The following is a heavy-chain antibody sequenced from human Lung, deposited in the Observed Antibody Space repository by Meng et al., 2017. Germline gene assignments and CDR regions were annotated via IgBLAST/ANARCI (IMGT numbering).Heavy chain of an antibody. CDR2: LNHSGST. CDR1: GGSFSDYY. D-gene: IGHD4-11*01. J-gene: IGHJ4*02. V-gene: IGHV4-34*01. CDR3: ARGPTTMAHDFDY. Sequence: QVLLQEWGAGLLKLSETRSLTCVVSGGSFSDYYWSWIRRPPGKGLEVIGELNHSGSTNYNPSLESRATISVDTSQNNLSLQLSSVTAADSAVYYCARGPTTMAHDFDYWGQGTLVTVSS.